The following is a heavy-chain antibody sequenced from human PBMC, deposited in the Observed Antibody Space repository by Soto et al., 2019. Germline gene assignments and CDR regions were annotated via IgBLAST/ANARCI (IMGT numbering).Heavy chain of an antibody. CDR3: ARGIEMARIGWFDP. V-gene: IGHV5-51*01. D-gene: IGHD5-12*01. J-gene: IGHJ5*02. Sequence: PGESLKISCKGSGYRFTSFWIGWVRQMPGKGLEWLGIIYPGDADIRYTPSFQGQVTMSADKSISTAYLQWSSLKASDTAIYYCARGIEMARIGWFDPWGQGTLVTV. CDR2: IYPGDADI. CDR1: GYRFTSFW.